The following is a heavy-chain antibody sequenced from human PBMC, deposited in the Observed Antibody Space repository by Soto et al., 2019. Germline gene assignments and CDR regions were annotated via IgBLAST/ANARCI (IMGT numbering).Heavy chain of an antibody. Sequence: KPSETLSLTCTVSGGSVSSGSYYWSWIRQPAGKGLEWIGRIYSSGSTLYNPSLKSRVTMSVDTSKNQISLKLSSVSAADTAVYYCAGGAAADYFDYWGQGTLVTVSS. D-gene: IGHD6-13*01. CDR3: AGGAAADYFDY. V-gene: IGHV4-61*02. CDR1: GGSVSSGSYY. CDR2: IYSSGST. J-gene: IGHJ4*02.